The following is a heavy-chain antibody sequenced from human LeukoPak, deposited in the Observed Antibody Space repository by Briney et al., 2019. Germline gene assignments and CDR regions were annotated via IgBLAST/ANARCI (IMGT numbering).Heavy chain of an antibody. CDR3: ARVTNDGWFDP. J-gene: IGHJ5*02. CDR2: ISAYNGNT. V-gene: IGHV1-18*01. Sequence: ASVKVSCKASGYTFTSYGISWVRQAPGQGLEWMGWISAYNGNTNYAQKFQGRVTMTRNTSISTAYMELSSLRSEDTAVYYCARVTNDGWFDPWGQGTLVTVSS. D-gene: IGHD1-1*01. CDR1: GYTFTSYG.